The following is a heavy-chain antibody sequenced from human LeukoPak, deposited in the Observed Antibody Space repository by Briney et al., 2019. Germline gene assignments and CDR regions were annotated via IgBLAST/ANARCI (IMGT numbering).Heavy chain of an antibody. V-gene: IGHV3-21*01. CDR3: ARDCWDYGSGSYCGIDY. CDR1: GFIVSSNY. CDR2: ISSSSSYI. Sequence: GGSLRLSCAASGFIVSSNYMSWVRQAPGKGLEWVSSISSSSSYIYYADSEKGRFTISRDNAKNSLYLQMNSLRAEDTAVYYCARDCWDYGSGSYCGIDYWGQGTLVTVSS. D-gene: IGHD3-10*01. J-gene: IGHJ4*02.